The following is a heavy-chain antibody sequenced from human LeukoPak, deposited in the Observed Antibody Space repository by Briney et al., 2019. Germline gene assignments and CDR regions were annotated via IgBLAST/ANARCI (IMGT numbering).Heavy chain of an antibody. Sequence: PSETLSLTCAVSGGSISSSNWWSWVRQPPGKGLEWIGEMYPSGSTNYNPSLKSRVTISVDTSKNQFSLKLSSVTAADTAVYYCARDRWGDTAMGDSPNDYWGQGTLVTVSS. CDR1: GGSISSSNW. CDR3: ARDRWGDTAMGDSPNDY. D-gene: IGHD5-18*01. J-gene: IGHJ4*02. CDR2: MYPSGST. V-gene: IGHV4-4*02.